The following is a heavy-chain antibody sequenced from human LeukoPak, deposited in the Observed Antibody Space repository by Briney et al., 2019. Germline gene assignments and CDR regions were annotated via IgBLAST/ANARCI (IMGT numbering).Heavy chain of an antibody. CDR1: GFTFSSSA. D-gene: IGHD2-2*01. Sequence: GGSLRLSCAASGFTFSSSAMNWVRQAPGKGLEWVSGISGSGGSTYYADSVKGRFTISRDNSKNTLYLQMNSLRAEDTALYYCAKDRADIVVVPAATLDYWGQGTLVTVSS. J-gene: IGHJ4*02. V-gene: IGHV3-23*01. CDR2: ISGSGGST. CDR3: AKDRADIVVVPAATLDY.